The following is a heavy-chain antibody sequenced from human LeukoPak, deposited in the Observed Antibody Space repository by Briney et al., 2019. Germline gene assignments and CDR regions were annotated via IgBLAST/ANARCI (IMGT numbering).Heavy chain of an antibody. J-gene: IGHJ6*02. V-gene: IGHV1-2*02. CDR2: INPNSGGT. CDR3: ARGGHYYDFWSGYDGGHYYGMDV. CDR1: GYTFTGYY. Sequence: ASVTVSCKASGYTFTGYYMHWVRQAPGQGLEWMGWINPNSGGTNYAQKFQGRVTMTRDTSISTAYMGLSRLGSDDTAVYYCARGGHYYDFWSGYDGGHYYGMDVWGQGTTVTVSS. D-gene: IGHD3-3*01.